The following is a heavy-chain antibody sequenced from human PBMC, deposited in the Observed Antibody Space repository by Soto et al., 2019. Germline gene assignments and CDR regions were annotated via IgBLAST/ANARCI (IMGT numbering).Heavy chain of an antibody. CDR1: GGSLSSYY. CDR2: IYYSGRT. CDR3: ARHTGLFGRFDY. Sequence: PSETLSLTCTLSGGSLSSYYWSWIRQPPGKGLEWIGYIYYSGRTNYNPSLKSRVTISVDTSTNQLSLKLSSVPAADTAVYYCARHTGLFGRFDYWGQGTRVTVSS. D-gene: IGHD3-22*01. V-gene: IGHV4-59*08. J-gene: IGHJ4*02.